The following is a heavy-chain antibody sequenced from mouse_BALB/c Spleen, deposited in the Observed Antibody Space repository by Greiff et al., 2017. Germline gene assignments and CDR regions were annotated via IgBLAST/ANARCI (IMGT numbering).Heavy chain of an antibody. CDR1: GFSLTSYG. V-gene: IGHV2-9*02. D-gene: IGHD2-4*01. J-gene: IGHJ2*01. Sequence: VKLMESGPGLVAPSQSLSITCTVSGFSLTSYGVHWVRQPPGKGLEWLGVIWAGGSTNYNSALMSRLSISKDNSKSQVFLKMNSLQTDDTAMYYCARSSMITIDYWGQGTTLTVSS. CDR3: ARSSMITIDY. CDR2: IWAGGST.